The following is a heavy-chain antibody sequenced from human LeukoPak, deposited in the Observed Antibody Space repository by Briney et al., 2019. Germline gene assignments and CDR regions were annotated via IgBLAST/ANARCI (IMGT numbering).Heavy chain of an antibody. Sequence: GGSLRLSCAASGFTFSSYGMHWVRQAPGKGLEWVAFIRYDGSNKNYADSVKGRFTISRDNAKNSLYLQMNSLRAEDTAVYYCASGESGGYDYYDSSGGLDYWGQGTLVTVSS. J-gene: IGHJ4*02. CDR2: IRYDGSNK. CDR3: ASGESGGYDYYDSSGGLDY. CDR1: GFTFSSYG. V-gene: IGHV3-30*02. D-gene: IGHD3-22*01.